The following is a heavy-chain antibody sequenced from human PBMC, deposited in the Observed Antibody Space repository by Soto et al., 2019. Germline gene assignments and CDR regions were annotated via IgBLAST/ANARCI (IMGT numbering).Heavy chain of an antibody. CDR2: IYHDGNT. V-gene: IGHV4-61*01. Sequence: SETLSLTCTVSGVSVSSGLYYWSWLRQPPGKGPEWIGHIYHDGNTRYNPSLKSRVTISIDTSKNQFSLRLSSLTAADTAIYYCARDFGSGYDFDFWGQGTLVTVSS. J-gene: IGHJ4*02. D-gene: IGHD3-3*01. CDR3: ARDFGSGYDFDF. CDR1: GVSVSSGLYY.